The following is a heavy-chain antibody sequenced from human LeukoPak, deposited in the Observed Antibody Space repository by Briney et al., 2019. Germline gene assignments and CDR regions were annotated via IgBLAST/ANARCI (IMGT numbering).Heavy chain of an antibody. J-gene: IGHJ5*02. CDR1: GFIFSDYY. D-gene: IGHD6-19*01. CDR3: ARAGSSGWFNLGGSWFDP. CDR2: ITHSGSAM. Sequence: GGSLRLSCAASGFIFSDYYMGWIRQAPGRGLEWVSCITHSGSAMFYADSVKGRFTISRDNAKNSLYLQMNSLRADDTAVYYCARAGSSGWFNLGGSWFDPCGQGTVVTVSS. V-gene: IGHV3-11*04.